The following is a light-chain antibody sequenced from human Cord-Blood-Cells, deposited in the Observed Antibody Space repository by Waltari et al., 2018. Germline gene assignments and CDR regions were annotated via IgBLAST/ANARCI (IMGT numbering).Light chain of an antibody. V-gene: IGLV2-14*01. CDR3: SSYTSSSNVV. CDR1: TSDVGGYNY. CDR2: EVS. J-gene: IGLJ2*01. Sequence: QSALTPPASVSRSPGQSITLSCTRPTSDVGGYNYVSGYQQHPGKAPKIMIYEVSNRPSGVSNRFSGSKSGNTASLTISGLQAEDEADYYCSSYTSSSNVVFGGGTKLTVL.